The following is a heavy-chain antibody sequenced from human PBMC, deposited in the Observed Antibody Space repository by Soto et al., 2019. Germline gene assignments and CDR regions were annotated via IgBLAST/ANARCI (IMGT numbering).Heavy chain of an antibody. Sequence: LSLTCAVYCGSFSGYYWTWIRQPPGKGLEWIGEINDSGGTDYNPSLKSRVTISLDTSKNQLSLKLSSVTAADTAVYYCARGRKGFSSSCYVDWGQGTLVTVSS. CDR1: CGSFSGYY. D-gene: IGHD6-13*01. CDR3: ARGRKGFSSSCYVD. CDR2: INDSGGT. J-gene: IGHJ4*02. V-gene: IGHV4-34*01.